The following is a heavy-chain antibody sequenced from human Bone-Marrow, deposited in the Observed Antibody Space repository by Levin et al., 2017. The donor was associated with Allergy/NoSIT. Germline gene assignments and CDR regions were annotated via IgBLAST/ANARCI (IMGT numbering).Heavy chain of an antibody. CDR3: VRDRNYYFDY. CDR1: GFTFTSSA. V-gene: IGHV3-33*01. J-gene: IGHJ4*02. CDR2: IWFDGSIR. Sequence: GGSLRLSCAAAGFTFTSSAMHWVRQAPGKGLESVAVIWFDGSIRDYEDSVKGRFAISRDNSKNTLYLEMNNLRAEDTATYYCVRDRNYYFDYWGQGTLVTVSA.